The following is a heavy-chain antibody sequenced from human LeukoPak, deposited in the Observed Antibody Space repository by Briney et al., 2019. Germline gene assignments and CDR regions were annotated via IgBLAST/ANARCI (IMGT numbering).Heavy chain of an antibody. J-gene: IGHJ6*03. CDR3: ASGGSPASYYYYMDV. CDR2: IYTSGST. D-gene: IGHD1-26*01. Sequence: SETLSLTCTVSGGSISSYYWSWIRQPPGKGLEWIWYIYTSGSTNYNPSLKSRVTISVDTSKNQFSLKLSSVTAADTAVYYCASGGSPASYYYYMDVWGKGTTVTVSS. V-gene: IGHV4-4*09. CDR1: GGSISSYY.